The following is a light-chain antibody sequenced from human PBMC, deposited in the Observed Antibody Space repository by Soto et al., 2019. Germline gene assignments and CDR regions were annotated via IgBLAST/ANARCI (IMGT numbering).Light chain of an antibody. J-gene: IGLJ3*02. CDR2: SNN. V-gene: IGLV1-44*01. CDR1: SSNIGRDT. Sequence: QSVLTQPPSASGTPGQRVITSCSGSSSNIGRDTVNWYRQFPGTAPKLLIYSNNQRPSGVPDRFSGSKSGTSASLAISGLQSEDEADYYCAVWDDSLNGLWVFGGGTQLTVL. CDR3: AVWDDSLNGLWV.